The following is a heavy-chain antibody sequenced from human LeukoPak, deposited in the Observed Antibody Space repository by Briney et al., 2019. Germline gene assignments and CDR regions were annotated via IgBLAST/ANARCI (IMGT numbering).Heavy chain of an antibody. CDR3: AKDRYYDGSGFRGLDY. V-gene: IGHV3-23*01. CDR1: GFTFSSYA. Sequence: PGGSLRLSCAASGFTFSSYAMSWVRQAPGKGLEWVSAISGSGGSTYYADSVKGRFTISRDNSKNTLSLQMNSLRAEDTAVYYCAKDRYYDGSGFRGLDYWGQGTLVTVSS. CDR2: ISGSGGST. D-gene: IGHD3-22*01. J-gene: IGHJ4*02.